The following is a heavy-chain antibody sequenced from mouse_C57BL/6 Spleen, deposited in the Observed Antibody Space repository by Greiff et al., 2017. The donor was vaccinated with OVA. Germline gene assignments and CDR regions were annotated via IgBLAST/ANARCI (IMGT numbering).Heavy chain of an antibody. CDR1: GYTFTSYG. CDR2: IYPRSGNT. D-gene: IGHD2-5*01. J-gene: IGHJ4*01. CDR3: ARFNYSNYEDAMDY. Sequence: QVQLQQSGAELARPGASVKLSCKASGYTFTSYGISWVKQRTGQGLEWIGEIYPRSGNTYYNEKFKGKATLTADKSSSTAYMELRSLTSEDSAVYFCARFNYSNYEDAMDYWGQGTSVTVSS. V-gene: IGHV1-81*01.